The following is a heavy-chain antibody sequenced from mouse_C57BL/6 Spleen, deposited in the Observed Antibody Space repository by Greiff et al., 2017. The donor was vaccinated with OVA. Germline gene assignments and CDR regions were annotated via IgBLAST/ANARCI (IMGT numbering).Heavy chain of an antibody. CDR2: IDPSDSET. V-gene: IGHV1-52*01. J-gene: IGHJ2*01. Sequence: QVQLQQPGAELVRPGSSVKLSCKASGYTFTSYWMHWVKQRPIQGLEWIGNIDPSDSETHYNQKFKDKATLTVDKSSSTAYMQLSSLTSEDSAVYYCARGASLDYFDYWGQGTTLTVSS. CDR3: ARGASLDYFDY. D-gene: IGHD6-1*01. CDR1: GYTFTSYW.